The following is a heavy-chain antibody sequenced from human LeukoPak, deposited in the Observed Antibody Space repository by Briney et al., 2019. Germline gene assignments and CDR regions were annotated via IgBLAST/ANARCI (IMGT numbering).Heavy chain of an antibody. D-gene: IGHD6-13*01. J-gene: IGHJ4*02. CDR3: ARVNSAAAGTSWYFDY. CDR1: GGSFSGYY. Sequence: SETLSLTCAVYGGSFSGYYWSWIRQPPGKGLEWIGEINHSGSTNYNPSLKSRVTISVDTSKNQFSLKLSSVTAADTAVYYCARVNSAAAGTSWYFDYWGQGTLVTVSS. CDR2: INHSGST. V-gene: IGHV4-34*01.